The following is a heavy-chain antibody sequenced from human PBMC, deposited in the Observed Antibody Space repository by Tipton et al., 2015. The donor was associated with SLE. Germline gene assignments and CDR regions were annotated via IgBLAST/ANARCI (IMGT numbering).Heavy chain of an antibody. CDR1: GYSISNGYY. V-gene: IGHV4-61*01. J-gene: IGHJ5*02. Sequence: TLSLTCDVSGYSISNGYYWNWIRQFPGKGLEWIGYFYYSGSANYNPSLKSRVTISLDKSKNQFSLRLTSVTAADTAVYYCVRGGTVFGVVLNWFDPWGQGTLVTVSS. D-gene: IGHD3-3*01. CDR3: VRGGTVFGVVLNWFDP. CDR2: FYYSGSA.